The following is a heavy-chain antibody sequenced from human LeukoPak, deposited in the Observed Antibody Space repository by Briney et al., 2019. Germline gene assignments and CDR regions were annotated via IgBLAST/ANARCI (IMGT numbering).Heavy chain of an antibody. V-gene: IGHV4-34*01. D-gene: IGHD3-10*01. CDR3: AASLWFGIYPDY. CDR1: SGSFSGYY. Sequence: SETLSLTCAVYSGSFSGYYWTWFRQPPGEGLEWIGEFNHNWGAKYNPSLKSRVTISVDTSKNHLSLSLNSVTAADTAVYYCAASLWFGIYPDYWGQGSLATVSS. J-gene: IGHJ4*02. CDR2: FNHNWGA.